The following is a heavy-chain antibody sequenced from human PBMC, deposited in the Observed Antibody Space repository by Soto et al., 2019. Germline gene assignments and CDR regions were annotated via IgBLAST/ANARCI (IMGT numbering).Heavy chain of an antibody. V-gene: IGHV1-69*02. CDR3: RRPINGDSDVSDF. CDR2: IIPVLGVA. CDR1: GVTFSSYT. Sequence: QVQLVQSGAEVRKPGCSVKVSCKASGVTFSSYTISWVRQAPGQGLEWMGRIIPVLGVANYAPKFQGRLTIIADEPTSTVYMYLSSLRSEDTAMYYARRPINGDSDVSDFWGQGTFITVSS. J-gene: IGHJ3*01.